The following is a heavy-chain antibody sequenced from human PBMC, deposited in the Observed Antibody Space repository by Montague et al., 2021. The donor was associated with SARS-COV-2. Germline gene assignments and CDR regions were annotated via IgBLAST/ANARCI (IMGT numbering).Heavy chain of an antibody. V-gene: IGHV4-39*01. D-gene: IGHD3-9*01. J-gene: IGHJ5*01. CDR1: GGSISSSSYY. Sequence: SETLSLTCTVSGGSISSSSYYWGWIRQPTGKELEWNRSSNYSGNSYCTPSLRSRVTISVYTSKYQLTLKLSSATAEDTAEYYCARSPTYYYLLTGYWNRPYEFDTWGQGTMVTVSS. CDR2: SNYSGNS. CDR3: ARSPTYYYLLTGYWNRPYEFDT.